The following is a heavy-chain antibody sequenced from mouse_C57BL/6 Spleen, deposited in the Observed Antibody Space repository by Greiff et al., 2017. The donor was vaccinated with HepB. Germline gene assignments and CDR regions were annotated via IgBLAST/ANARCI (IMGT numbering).Heavy chain of an antibody. CDR2: IYPGDGDT. Sequence: QVHVKQSGAELVKPGASVKISCKASGYAFSSYWMNWVKQRPGKGLEWIGQIYPGDGDTNYNGKFKGKATLTADKSSSTAYMQLSSLTSEDSAVYFCARRGAVVAHWYFDVWGTGTTVTVSS. CDR3: ARRGAVVAHWYFDV. CDR1: GYAFSSYW. D-gene: IGHD1-1*01. V-gene: IGHV1-80*01. J-gene: IGHJ1*03.